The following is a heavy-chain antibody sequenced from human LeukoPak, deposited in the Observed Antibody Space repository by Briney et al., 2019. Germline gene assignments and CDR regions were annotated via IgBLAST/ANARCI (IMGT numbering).Heavy chain of an antibody. CDR2: ISHSGDYT. Sequence: GSLRLSCAASGFTFSIYAMIWVRQAPGKGLEWVSAISHSGDYTYYTDSVKGRFTVSRDNSRNTPHLQMNSLRADDTAVYYCARNSGNYYLDLWGQGTLVTVSS. D-gene: IGHD1-26*01. J-gene: IGHJ4*02. CDR1: GFTFSIYA. CDR3: ARNSGNYYLDL. V-gene: IGHV3-23*01.